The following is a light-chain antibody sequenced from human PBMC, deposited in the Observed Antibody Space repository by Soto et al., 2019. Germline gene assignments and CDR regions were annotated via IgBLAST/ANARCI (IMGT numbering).Light chain of an antibody. J-gene: IGKJ1*01. CDR1: QSISSW. Sequence: PSTLSASVGDRVTITCRASQSISSWLAWYQQKPGKAPKLLIYDASSLESGVPSRFSGSGSGTEFTLTIRSLQPDDFATYXXXXXXXYSPTFGQGTKVDIK. V-gene: IGKV1-5*01. CDR3: XXXXXYSPT. CDR2: DAS.